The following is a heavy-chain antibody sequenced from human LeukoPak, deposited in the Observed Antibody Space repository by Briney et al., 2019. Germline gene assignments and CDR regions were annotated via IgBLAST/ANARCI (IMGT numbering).Heavy chain of an antibody. J-gene: IGHJ4*02. V-gene: IGHV4-59*08. CDR3: AGSQYSYDFFDY. Sequence: KASETLSLTCTVSGGSISYYYWTWIRQPPGKGLEWIGSIYYSGSTNYNPSLKSRVTISVDTSKNQFSLKLSSVTAADTAMYYCAGSQYSYDFFDYWGQGTLVTVSS. CDR2: IYYSGST. D-gene: IGHD5-18*01. CDR1: GGSISYYY.